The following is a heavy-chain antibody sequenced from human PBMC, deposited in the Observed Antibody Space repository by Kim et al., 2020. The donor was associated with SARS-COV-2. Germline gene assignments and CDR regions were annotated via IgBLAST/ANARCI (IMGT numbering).Heavy chain of an antibody. CDR3: ARRGGARGYSGYDYYYYYGMDV. Sequence: SETLSLTCTVSGGSISSSSYYWGWIRQPPGKGLEWIGSIYYSGSTYYNPSLKSRVTISVDTSKNQFSLKLSSVTAADTAVYYCARRGGARGYSGYDYYYYYGMDVWGQGTTVTVSS. CDR2: IYYSGST. CDR1: GGSISSSSYY. J-gene: IGHJ6*02. V-gene: IGHV4-39*01. D-gene: IGHD5-12*01.